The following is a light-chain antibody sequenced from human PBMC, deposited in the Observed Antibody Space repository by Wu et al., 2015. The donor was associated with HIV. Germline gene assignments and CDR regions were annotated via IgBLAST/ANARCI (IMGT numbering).Light chain of an antibody. V-gene: IGKV1-33*01. CDR2: DAS. CDR3: QQYVH. J-gene: IGKJ4*01. CDR1: LDIGDS. Sequence: DIQMTQSPSSLSASVGDRVTITCQASLDIGDSLNWYQHKPGKAPKLLIYDASNLETGVPSRFSGSGSGTVFFLSPSITCSLKMLEHYFCQQYVHFGGGTKV.